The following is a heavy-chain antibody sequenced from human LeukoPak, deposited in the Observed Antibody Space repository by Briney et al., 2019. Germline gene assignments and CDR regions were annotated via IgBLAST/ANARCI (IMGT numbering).Heavy chain of an antibody. D-gene: IGHD1-14*01. CDR3: AKNNRGIAVPGC. Sequence: GGSLRLSCSASGFTFGSYGLSWVRQAPGKGLEGVSAVSGSGGGAHYTDSVKGRITISRDNSKNTLYLQMNSLRAEDTAVYYCAKNNRGIAVPGCWGQGTLVTVSS. J-gene: IGHJ4*02. CDR1: GFTFGSYG. CDR2: VSGSGGGA. V-gene: IGHV3-23*01.